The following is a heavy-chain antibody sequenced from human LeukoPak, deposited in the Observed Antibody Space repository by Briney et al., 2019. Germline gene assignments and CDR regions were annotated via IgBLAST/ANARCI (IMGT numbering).Heavy chain of an antibody. CDR2: LRYDGSDK. CDR1: GFTFSRFG. D-gene: IGHD1-26*01. V-gene: IGHV3-30*02. CDR3: AKDSWEVGATSEIDY. J-gene: IGHJ4*02. Sequence: PGGSLRLSCAASGFTFSRFGMHWVSQAPGKGLEGVGFLRYDGSDKYYADSVKGRFTISRDNSKDTLYLKVNSLRAEDTAVYYCAKDSWEVGATSEIDYWGQGTLVTVSS.